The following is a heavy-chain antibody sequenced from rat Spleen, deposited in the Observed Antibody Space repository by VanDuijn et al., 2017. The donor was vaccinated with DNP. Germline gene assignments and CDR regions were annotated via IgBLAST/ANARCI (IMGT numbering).Heavy chain of an antibody. CDR3: ARHGRRVFDY. V-gene: IGHV5-25*01. J-gene: IGHJ2*01. D-gene: IGHD1-11*01. CDR2: ITTNSGNT. CDR1: GFIFSDYY. Sequence: EVQLVESGGGLVQPGRSLKISCAASGFIFSDYYMAWVRQAPKKGLEWVATITTNSGNTYYRDSVRGRFTISRDNAKSTLYLQMNSLRSEDMATYYCARHGRRVFDYWGQGVMVTVSS.